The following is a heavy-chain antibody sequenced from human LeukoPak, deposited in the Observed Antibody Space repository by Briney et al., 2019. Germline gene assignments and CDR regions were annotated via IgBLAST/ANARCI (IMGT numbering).Heavy chain of an antibody. J-gene: IGHJ4*02. CDR1: GYTFTSCG. CDR2: TSAYNGRT. D-gene: IGHD1-1*01. Sequence: ASVKVSCKASGYTFTSCGISWVRQAPGQGLEWMGWTSAYNGRTNYAQKLQGRVTMTTDTSTSTAYMELRSLRSGDTAVFYCAAEIPSTGKFDSWGQGTLVTVSS. CDR3: AAEIPSTGKFDS. V-gene: IGHV1-18*01.